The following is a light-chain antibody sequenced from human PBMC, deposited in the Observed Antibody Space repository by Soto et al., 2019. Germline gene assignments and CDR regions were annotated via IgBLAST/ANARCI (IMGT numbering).Light chain of an antibody. V-gene: IGKV3-11*01. CDR3: QQRSNWPPYT. J-gene: IGKJ2*01. CDR1: QSVSSY. Sequence: IVLTQSPATLSLCPGERATLSCRASQSVSSYLDWYQQKPGQDPRLLIYDASNRATGIPARFSGSGSGTDCTLTISSLEPEDFAVYYCQQRSNWPPYTFGQGTKLEIK. CDR2: DAS.